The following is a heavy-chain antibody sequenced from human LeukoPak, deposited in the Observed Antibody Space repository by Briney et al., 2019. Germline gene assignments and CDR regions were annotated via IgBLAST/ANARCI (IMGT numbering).Heavy chain of an antibody. D-gene: IGHD2-2*01. CDR2: INPNSGGT. J-gene: IGHJ4*02. V-gene: IGHV1-2*04. Sequence: ASVKVSCKASGYTFTGYYMHWVRQAPGQGLEWMGWINPNSGGTNYAQKFQGWVTMTRDTSISTAYMELSRLRSDDTAVYHCARAVVPAAMWYDYWGQGTLVTVSS. CDR3: ARAVVPAAMWYDY. CDR1: GYTFTGYY.